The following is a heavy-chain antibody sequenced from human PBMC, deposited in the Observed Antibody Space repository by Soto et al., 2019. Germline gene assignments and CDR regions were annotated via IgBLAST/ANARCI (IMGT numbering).Heavy chain of an antibody. CDR2: SRSKPNSYTT. J-gene: IGHJ4*02. CDR3: TRATYSGTYYVDY. D-gene: IGHD1-26*01. Sequence: GGSLRLSCAASGFTFSDHYMDWVRQAPGKGLEWVGRSRSKPNSYTTEYAASVKGRFIISRDDSQNSVFLQMNSLKTEDTAVYYCTRATYSGTYYVDYWGQGSLVTVSS. CDR1: GFTFSDHY. V-gene: IGHV3-72*01.